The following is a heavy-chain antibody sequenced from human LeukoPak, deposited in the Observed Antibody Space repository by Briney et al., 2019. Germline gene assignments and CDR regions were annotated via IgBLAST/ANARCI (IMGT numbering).Heavy chain of an antibody. V-gene: IGHV3-23*01. D-gene: IGHD3-22*01. CDR1: GFAFSSYA. CDR3: AKDPHYYDSSGYYEYFDL. Sequence: GGSLRLSCAASGFAFSSYAMSWVRQAPGKGLEWVSAIIGSGGSTYYADSVKGRFTISRDNSKNTLYLQMNSLRAEDTAVYYCAKDPHYYDSSGYYEYFDLWGRGTLVTVSS. J-gene: IGHJ2*01. CDR2: IIGSGGST.